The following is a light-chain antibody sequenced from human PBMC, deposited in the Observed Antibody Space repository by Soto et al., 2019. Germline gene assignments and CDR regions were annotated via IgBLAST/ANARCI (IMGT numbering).Light chain of an antibody. Sequence: IVMTQSPATLSVSPGKRATLSCRASQSVSTNLAWYQLKPGQAPRLLIYGGSTRATGIPARFSGSGSGTEFTLTITSLQSEDFAVYFCQQYSNRPRTLGQGTQVDIK. CDR1: QSVSTN. J-gene: IGKJ1*01. CDR2: GGS. V-gene: IGKV3-15*01. CDR3: QQYSNRPRT.